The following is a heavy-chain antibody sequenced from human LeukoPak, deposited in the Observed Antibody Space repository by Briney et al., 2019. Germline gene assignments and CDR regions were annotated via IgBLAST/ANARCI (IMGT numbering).Heavy chain of an antibody. Sequence: GGSLRLSCAASGFAFSSYAMSWVRQAPGKGLEWVSAISGSGGSTYYADSVKGRFTISRDNSRNTLYLQMNSLRAEDTAVYYCAKRDYYGSGSSYWGQGTLVTVSS. V-gene: IGHV3-23*01. CDR1: GFAFSSYA. CDR2: ISGSGGST. D-gene: IGHD3-10*01. CDR3: AKRDYYGSGSSY. J-gene: IGHJ4*02.